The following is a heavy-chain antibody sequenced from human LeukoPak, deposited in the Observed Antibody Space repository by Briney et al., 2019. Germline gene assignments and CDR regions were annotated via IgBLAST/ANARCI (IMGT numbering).Heavy chain of an antibody. Sequence: LQTLSLTCAIYGGAFSGYYWSWIREPPGKGLEWGGEINHSGSTNYQPPLKSRVTISVDTSKNQFSLKLSSVTAADTAVYYCARGRDYWGQGTLVTVSS. CDR2: INHSGST. CDR1: GGAFSGYY. V-gene: IGHV4-34*01. CDR3: ARGRDY. J-gene: IGHJ4*02.